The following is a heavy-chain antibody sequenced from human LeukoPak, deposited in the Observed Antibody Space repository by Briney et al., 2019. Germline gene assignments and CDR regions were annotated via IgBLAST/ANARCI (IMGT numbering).Heavy chain of an antibody. J-gene: IGHJ4*02. CDR3: ARDLQAGGVYGSGNG. V-gene: IGHV1-46*01. Sequence: ASVKVSCKASGYTFTSYYMHWVRQAPGQGLEWTGIINPSGGSTSYAQKFQGRVTMTRDTSTSTVYMELSSLRSEDTAVYYCARDLQAGGVYGSGNGWGQGTLVTVSS. D-gene: IGHD3-10*01. CDR2: INPSGGST. CDR1: GYTFTSYY.